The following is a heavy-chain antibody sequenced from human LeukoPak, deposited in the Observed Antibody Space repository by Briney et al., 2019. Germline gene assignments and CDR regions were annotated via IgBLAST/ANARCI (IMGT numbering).Heavy chain of an antibody. J-gene: IGHJ4*02. Sequence: ASVKVSYTGFDYTFTNYGVSWVRQARGQGLEWIGWISGSNGNTNYAQKFQGRVTMTTGTSTRTAYMELRSLRSDDTALYYCARDRDVVVIAAPGYWGQGTLVTVSS. D-gene: IGHD2-15*01. CDR2: ISGSNGNT. CDR3: ARDRDVVVIAAPGY. CDR1: DYTFTNYG. V-gene: IGHV1-18*01.